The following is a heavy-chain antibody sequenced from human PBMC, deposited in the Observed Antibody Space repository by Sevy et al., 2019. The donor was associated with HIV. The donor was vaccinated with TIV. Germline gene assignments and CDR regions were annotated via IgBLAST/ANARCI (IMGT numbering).Heavy chain of an antibody. D-gene: IGHD7-27*01. V-gene: IGHV3-30*18. CDR1: GFIFNRHG. CDR3: RNSWGRDAGVSWLYYHYVMGV. J-gene: IGHJ6*02. CDR2: ISNDGSDK. Sequence: GGSLRLSCGASGFIFNRHGMHWVRQAPGKGLEWVAVISNDGSDKQYADSVKGRFTISRDNSRDTLYLQMNNLRVEDTVVYYCRNSWGRDAGVSWLYYHYVMGVWGQGTTVTVSS.